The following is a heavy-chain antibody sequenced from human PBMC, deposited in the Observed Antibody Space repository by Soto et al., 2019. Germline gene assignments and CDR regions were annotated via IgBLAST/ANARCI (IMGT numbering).Heavy chain of an antibody. J-gene: IGHJ4*02. CDR1: GFTFRSFG. Sequence: GGSLRLSCAASGFTFRSFGMSWVRQAPGKGLEWVSSISGIGAGTYYADSVKGRFTISRDNSKNTLYLQMNSLRAEDTAVYYCAKINDAGGIDYWGQGTLVTVSS. CDR2: ISGIGAGT. V-gene: IGHV3-23*01. CDR3: AKINDAGGIDY. D-gene: IGHD6-13*01.